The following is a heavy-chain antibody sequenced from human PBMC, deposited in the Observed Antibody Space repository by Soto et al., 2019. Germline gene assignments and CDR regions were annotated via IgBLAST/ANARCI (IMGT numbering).Heavy chain of an antibody. CDR1: GFTVSSKY. J-gene: IGHJ4*02. CDR2: ISSSSSYI. CDR3: ARDLGWGTGISRDY. V-gene: IGHV3-21*01. Sequence: EVQLVESGGGLIQPGGSLRLSCAASGFTVSSKYMSWVRQAPGKGLEWVSSISSSSSYIYYADSVKGRFTISRDNAKNSLYLQMNSLRAEDTAVYYCARDLGWGTGISRDYWGQGTLVTVSS. D-gene: IGHD1-1*01.